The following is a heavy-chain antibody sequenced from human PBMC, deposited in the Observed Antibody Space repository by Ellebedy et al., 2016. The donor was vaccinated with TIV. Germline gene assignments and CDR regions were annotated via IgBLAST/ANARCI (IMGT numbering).Heavy chain of an antibody. J-gene: IGHJ4*02. Sequence: ASVKVSCKASGYTFTSYAMNWVRQAPGQGLEWMGWISAYNGNTNYAQKLQGRVTMTTDTSTSTAYMELRSLRSDDTAVYYCARSYYDSSGYSSFDYWGQGTLVTVSS. CDR1: GYTFTSYA. D-gene: IGHD3-22*01. CDR2: ISAYNGNT. V-gene: IGHV1-18*01. CDR3: ARSYYDSSGYSSFDY.